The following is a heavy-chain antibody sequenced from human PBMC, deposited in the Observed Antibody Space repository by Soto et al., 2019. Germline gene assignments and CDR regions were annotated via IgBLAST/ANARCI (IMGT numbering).Heavy chain of an antibody. CDR3: ARGVGWDPLDY. D-gene: IGHD1-26*01. Sequence: QVQLVQSGAEVKKPGASVKVSCKASGYTFTSYGISWVRHAPGQGVEWRGWISAYNGNTNYVQKLQGRGTMTTDTSTSTADVELRSLRSDDTAVYYWARGVGWDPLDYWGQGTLVTVSS. J-gene: IGHJ4*02. CDR1: GYTFTSYG. V-gene: IGHV1-18*01. CDR2: ISAYNGNT.